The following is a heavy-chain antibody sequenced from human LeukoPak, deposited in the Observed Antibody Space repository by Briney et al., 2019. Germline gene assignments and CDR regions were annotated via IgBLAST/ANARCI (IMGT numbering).Heavy chain of an antibody. Sequence: PGGSLRLSCEASGFSFRTSGVHWVRQAPGKGLEWMAVISKDGRKNHYADSVKGRFTISRDNSKSTLFLQMNSLRPEDTAIYYCARDLLNYGSAYYDVGIFGSWGQATLVTVSS. J-gene: IGHJ4*02. CDR3: ARDLLNYGSAYYDVGIFGS. CDR1: GFSFRTSG. CDR2: ISKDGRKN. D-gene: IGHD3-10*01. V-gene: IGHV3-30*04.